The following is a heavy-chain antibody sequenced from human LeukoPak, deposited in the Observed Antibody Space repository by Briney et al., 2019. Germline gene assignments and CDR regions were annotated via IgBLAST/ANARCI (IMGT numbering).Heavy chain of an antibody. CDR1: GFTVSSNY. J-gene: IGHJ4*02. CDR2: ISGSGGST. V-gene: IGHV3-23*01. Sequence: PGGSLRLSCGASGFTVSSNYMTWVRQAPGKGLEWVSAISGSGGSTYYADSVKGRFTISRDNSKNTLYLQMNSLRAEDTAVYYCAKDLYSGSYLPLDFDYWGQGTLVTVSS. D-gene: IGHD1-26*01. CDR3: AKDLYSGSYLPLDFDY.